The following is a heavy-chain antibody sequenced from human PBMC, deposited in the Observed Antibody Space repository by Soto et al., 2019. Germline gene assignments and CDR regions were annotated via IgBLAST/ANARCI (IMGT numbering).Heavy chain of an antibody. CDR3: ARDFSTWFWRVSCYFDY. CDR2: IKQDGSEK. CDR1: GFTFSSYW. V-gene: IGHV3-7*01. D-gene: IGHD3-3*01. Sequence: PGGSLRLSCAASGFTFSSYWMSWVRQAPGKGLEWVANIKQDGSEKYYVDSVKGRFTISRDNAKNSLYLQMNSLRAEDTAVYYCARDFSTWFWRVSCYFDYWGQGTLVTVSS. J-gene: IGHJ4*02.